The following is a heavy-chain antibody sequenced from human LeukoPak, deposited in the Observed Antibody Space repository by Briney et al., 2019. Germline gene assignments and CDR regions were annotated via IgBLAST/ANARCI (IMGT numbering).Heavy chain of an antibody. V-gene: IGHV3-30*02. CDR3: VKDRKGHLVVVTAPIPYFDY. CDR1: GFTFSSYG. D-gene: IGHD2-21*02. J-gene: IGHJ4*02. CDR2: IRFDGNNK. Sequence: GGSLRLSCAASGFTFSSYGMHWVRQAPGKGLEWVAFIRFDGNNKYYADSVKGRFTISRDNSKNTLYLQMNSLRAEDTAVYYCVKDRKGHLVVVTAPIPYFDYWGQGTLVTVSS.